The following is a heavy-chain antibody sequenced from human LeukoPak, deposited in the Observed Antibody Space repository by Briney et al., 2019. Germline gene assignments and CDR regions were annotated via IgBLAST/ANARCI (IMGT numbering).Heavy chain of an antibody. CDR2: IIPLFGTA. V-gene: IGHV1-69*13. CDR3: ARGTGDSSGYYYVY. Sequence: GASVKVSCKAFGGSFSSYAISWVRHAPGQGPEWMGGIIPLFGTANYAQKFQGRVTITADESTSTAYMELRILRSEDTAVYYCARGTGDSSGYYYVYWGQGTLVTVSS. D-gene: IGHD3-22*01. J-gene: IGHJ4*02. CDR1: GGSFSSYA.